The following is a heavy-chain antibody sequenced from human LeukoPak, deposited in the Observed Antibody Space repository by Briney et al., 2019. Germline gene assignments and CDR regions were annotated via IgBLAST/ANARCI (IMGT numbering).Heavy chain of an antibody. J-gene: IGHJ4*02. D-gene: IGHD6-13*01. CDR1: GYTLTKLC. Sequence: GASVKVSCKVSGYTLTKLCMHWERQAPGQGLEWMGWISAYNGNTNYAQKLQGRVTMTTDISTSTAYMELRSLRSDDTAVYYCARDLFEAAADYWGQGTLVTVSS. CDR2: ISAYNGNT. CDR3: ARDLFEAAADY. V-gene: IGHV1-18*01.